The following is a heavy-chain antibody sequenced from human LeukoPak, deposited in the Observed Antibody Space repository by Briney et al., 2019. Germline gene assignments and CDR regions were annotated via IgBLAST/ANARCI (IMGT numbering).Heavy chain of an antibody. CDR1: GFTFSSYG. CDR3: AKDGLRFSLVGNWFDP. Sequence: GGSLRLSCAASGFTFSSYGMHWVRQAPGKGLEWVAFIRYDGSNKYYAASVKGRFTISRDNSKNTLYLQMNSLRAEDTAVYYCAKDGLRFSLVGNWFDPWGQGTLVTVSS. J-gene: IGHJ5*02. CDR2: IRYDGSNK. D-gene: IGHD2-8*02. V-gene: IGHV3-30*02.